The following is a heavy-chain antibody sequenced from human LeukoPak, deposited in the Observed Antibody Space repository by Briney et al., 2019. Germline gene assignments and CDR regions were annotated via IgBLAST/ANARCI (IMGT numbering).Heavy chain of an antibody. CDR3: ARDGGYCSGGSCYDY. Sequence: GASVKVSCKASGYTFTSYGISWVLQAPGHGLEWMGWISAYNGNTNYAQKLQGRVTMTTDTSTSTAYMELRSLRSDDTAVYYCARDGGYCSGGSCYDYWGQGTLVTVSS. V-gene: IGHV1-18*01. D-gene: IGHD2-15*01. CDR2: ISAYNGNT. J-gene: IGHJ4*02. CDR1: GYTFTSYG.